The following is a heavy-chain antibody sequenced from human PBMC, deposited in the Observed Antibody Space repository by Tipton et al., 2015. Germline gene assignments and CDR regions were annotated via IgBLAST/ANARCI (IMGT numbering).Heavy chain of an antibody. Sequence: SLRLSCAASGFTFRTYAMHWVRQAPGKGLEWVAFVWYDGSNPHYADSVKGRFTISRDNSKNTVYLQMSSLRAEDTAVYYCAGDPPHSGYALDIWGQGTKVTVSP. CDR2: VWYDGSNP. J-gene: IGHJ3*02. CDR1: GFTFRTYA. CDR3: AGDPPHSGYALDI. V-gene: IGHV3-33*01. D-gene: IGHD5-12*01.